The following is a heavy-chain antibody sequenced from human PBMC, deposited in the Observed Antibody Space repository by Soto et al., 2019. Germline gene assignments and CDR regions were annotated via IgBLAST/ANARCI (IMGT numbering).Heavy chain of an antibody. Sequence: QVQLVQSGAEVKKPGASVKVSCKASGYTFTGYYMHWVRQAPGQGLEWMGWINPNSGGTNYAQKVQGWVTRPRDTSISTAYMELSRLRSDDTAVYYCARDRGYCSSTSCYDNGMDVWGQGTTVTVSS. J-gene: IGHJ6*02. CDR1: GYTFTGYY. D-gene: IGHD2-2*01. CDR2: INPNSGGT. CDR3: ARDRGYCSSTSCYDNGMDV. V-gene: IGHV1-2*04.